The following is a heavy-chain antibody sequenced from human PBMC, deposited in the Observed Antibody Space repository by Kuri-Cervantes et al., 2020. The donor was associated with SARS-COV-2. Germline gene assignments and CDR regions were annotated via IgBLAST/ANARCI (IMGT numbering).Heavy chain of an antibody. CDR3: ARRVAVSAPSGYCGLDV. Sequence: ASVKVSCKASGYTFTSYDINWVRQAPGQGLEWMGWINPNSGATDYAQKFQGRVTATRDTSISTAYMELSSLSSDDTAVYYCARRVAVSAPSGYCGLDVWGQGTTVTVSS. D-gene: IGHD6-19*01. CDR2: INPNSGAT. CDR1: GYTFTSYD. V-gene: IGHV1-2*02. J-gene: IGHJ6*02.